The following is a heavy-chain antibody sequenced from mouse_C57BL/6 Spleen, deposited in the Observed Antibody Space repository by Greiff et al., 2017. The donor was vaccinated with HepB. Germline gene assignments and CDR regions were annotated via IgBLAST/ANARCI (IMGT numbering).Heavy chain of an antibody. Sequence: EVQLVESGGGLVQPGGSLSLSCAASGFTFTDYYMSWVRQPPGKALEWLGFIRNKANGYTTEYSASVKGRFTITRDNSQSILYLQMNALRAEDSATYSCARLRGGLYYAMDYWGQGTSVTVSS. CDR3: ARLRGGLYYAMDY. V-gene: IGHV7-3*01. CDR1: GFTFTDYY. CDR2: IRNKANGYTT. J-gene: IGHJ4*01.